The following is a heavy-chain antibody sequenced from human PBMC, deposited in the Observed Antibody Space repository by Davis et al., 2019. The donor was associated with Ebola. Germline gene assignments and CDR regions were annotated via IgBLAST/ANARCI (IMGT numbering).Heavy chain of an antibody. Sequence: SETLSLTCTVSGGSISSYYWGWIRQPPGKGLEWIGSIYYSGSTYYNPSLKSRVTISVDTSKNQFSLKLSSVTAADTAVYYCVRSGSHDYVWGSYRSEYYFDYWGQGTLVTVSS. V-gene: IGHV4-39*01. CDR3: VRSGSHDYVWGSYRSEYYFDY. CDR1: GGSISSYY. J-gene: IGHJ4*02. CDR2: IYYSGST. D-gene: IGHD3-16*02.